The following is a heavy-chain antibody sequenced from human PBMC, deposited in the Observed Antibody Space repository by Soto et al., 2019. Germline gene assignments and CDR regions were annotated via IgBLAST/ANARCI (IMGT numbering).Heavy chain of an antibody. J-gene: IGHJ4*02. D-gene: IGHD1-1*01. Sequence: LRLSCTASGFPFSNYEMNWVRQAPGKGLEWVSYISSGGTNKFYTDSLQGRVSVSRDNHKNSLILEMDRLTVEDTAIYYCVRDVHLDYWGLGSLVTVSS. CDR2: ISSGGTNK. CDR1: GFPFSNYE. CDR3: VRDVHLDY. V-gene: IGHV3-48*03.